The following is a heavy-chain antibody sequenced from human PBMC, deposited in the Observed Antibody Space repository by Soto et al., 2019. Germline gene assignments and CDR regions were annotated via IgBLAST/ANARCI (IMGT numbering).Heavy chain of an antibody. V-gene: IGHV3-74*01. J-gene: IGHJ4*02. Sequence: EVQLVESGGGLVQPGGSLRLSCAASGFTFTHYWMHWVRQVPGKGLVWVSRIDGDGSTINYADFVKGRFTISRDNVKNIIHLQMNSLSADDTGIYYFAIDFTPAESPGDDFDYWGQGTPVTISS. D-gene: IGHD2-15*01. CDR1: GFTFTHYW. CDR2: IDGDGSTI. CDR3: AIDFTPAESPGDDFDY.